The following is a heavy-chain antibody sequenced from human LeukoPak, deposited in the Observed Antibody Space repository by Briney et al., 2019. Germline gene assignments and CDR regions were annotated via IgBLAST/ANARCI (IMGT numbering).Heavy chain of an antibody. CDR2: ISGSGGST. D-gene: IGHD6-6*01. V-gene: IGHV3-23*01. J-gene: IGHJ6*03. CDR1: GFTFSSYA. Sequence: GGSLRLSCAASGFTFSSYAMSWVRQAPGKGLEWVSAISGSGGSTYYADSVKGRFTISRDNSKNTLYLQMNSLRAEDTAVYYCAKDSYSSSTYYYYYMDVWGKGTTVTVSS. CDR3: AKDSYSSSTYYYYYMDV.